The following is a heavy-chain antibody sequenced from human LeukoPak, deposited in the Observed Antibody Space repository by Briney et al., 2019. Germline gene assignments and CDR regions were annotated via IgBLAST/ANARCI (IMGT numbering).Heavy chain of an antibody. CDR1: GFTFSSYA. Sequence: PGGSLRLSCAASGFTFSSYAMSWVRQAPGKGLEWVSAISGSGGSTYYADSVRGRFTISRDNSKNTLYLQMNSLRAEDTAVYYCANSETTVLYYFDYWGQGTLVTVSS. CDR3: ANSETTVLYYFDY. V-gene: IGHV3-23*01. D-gene: IGHD4-17*01. CDR2: ISGSGGST. J-gene: IGHJ4*02.